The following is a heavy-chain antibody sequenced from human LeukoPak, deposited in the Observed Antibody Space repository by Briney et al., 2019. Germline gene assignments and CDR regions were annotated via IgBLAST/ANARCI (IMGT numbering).Heavy chain of an antibody. V-gene: IGHV3-74*01. D-gene: IGHD3-10*01. J-gene: IGHJ4*02. CDR1: GFTFSSAW. CDR2: ANSDGSST. Sequence: RGSLRLSCAASGFTFSSAWMTWVRQAPGKGLVWVSRANSDGSSTSYADSVKGRFAISRDNAKNTLYLQMNSLRAEDTAVYYCAGGDSGFGYWGQGTLVTVSS. CDR3: AGGDSGFGY.